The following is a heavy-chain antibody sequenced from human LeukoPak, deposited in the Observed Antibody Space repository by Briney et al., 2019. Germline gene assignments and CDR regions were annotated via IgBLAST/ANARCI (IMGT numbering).Heavy chain of an antibody. CDR2: IIPIFGTA. Sequence: SVKVSCKASGYTLTSYGISWVRQAPGQGLEWMGGIIPIFGTANYAQKFQGRVTITADESTSTAYMELSSLRSEDTAVYYCARAYDSSGFDYWGQGTLVTVSS. CDR1: GYTLTSYG. J-gene: IGHJ4*02. CDR3: ARAYDSSGFDY. V-gene: IGHV1-69*13. D-gene: IGHD3-22*01.